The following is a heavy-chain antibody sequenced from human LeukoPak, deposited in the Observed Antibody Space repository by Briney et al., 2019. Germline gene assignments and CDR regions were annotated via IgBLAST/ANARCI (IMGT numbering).Heavy chain of an antibody. Sequence: SETLSLTCTVSGGSISSSSYYWGWIRQPPGKGLEWIGYIYYSGSAYYNPSLKSRVTVSVDTFKNHFSLKLSSVTAADTAVYYCARHSGTYYADFDSWGQGTLVTVSS. CDR3: ARHSGTYYADFDS. D-gene: IGHD1-26*01. CDR2: IYYSGSA. V-gene: IGHV4-39*01. J-gene: IGHJ4*02. CDR1: GGSISSSSYY.